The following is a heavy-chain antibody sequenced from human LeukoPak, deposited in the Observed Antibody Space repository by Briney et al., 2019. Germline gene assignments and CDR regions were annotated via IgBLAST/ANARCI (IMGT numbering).Heavy chain of an antibody. CDR3: ARGSSRDGYNP. D-gene: IGHD5-24*01. CDR2: ITASDSRT. J-gene: IGHJ5*02. V-gene: IGHV3-23*01. CDR1: GFTLSAYT. Sequence: GGSLGLPCAASGFTLSAYTMTWVRQTPGKGLEWVSFITASDSRTNYADSVKGRFTITRDKSKNTLYLKMNSLRAEDTAVYYCARGSSRDGYNPWGQGALVTVSS.